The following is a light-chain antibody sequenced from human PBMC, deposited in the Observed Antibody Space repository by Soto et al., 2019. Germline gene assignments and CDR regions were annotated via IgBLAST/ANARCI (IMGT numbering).Light chain of an antibody. CDR1: RYNIGSNT. CDR2: NTN. CDR3: AAWDDSLNGLF. Sequence: SVLTQPPSASGTPGQRVTISCSGSRYNIGSNTVNWYQQLPGTAPKPLIYNTNQRPSRVPDRFSGSKSGTSASLAISGLQSEDEADYYCAAWDDSLNGLFFGTGTKVTVL. V-gene: IGLV1-44*01. J-gene: IGLJ1*01.